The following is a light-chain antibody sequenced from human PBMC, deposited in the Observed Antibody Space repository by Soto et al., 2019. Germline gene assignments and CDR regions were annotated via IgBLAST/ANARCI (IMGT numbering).Light chain of an antibody. CDR2: LNSDGSH. Sequence: QPVLTQSPSASASLGASVNLTCTLSSGHSNYAIAWHQQQPEKGPRYLMSLNSDGSHTNGDGIPDRFSGSSSGAERYLTISSLQSEDETDYYCQTWGTGSGVVFGGGTKVTVL. V-gene: IGLV4-69*01. CDR1: SGHSNYA. CDR3: QTWGTGSGVV. J-gene: IGLJ2*01.